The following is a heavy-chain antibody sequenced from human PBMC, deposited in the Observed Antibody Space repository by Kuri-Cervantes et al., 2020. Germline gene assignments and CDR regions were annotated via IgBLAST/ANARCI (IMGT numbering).Heavy chain of an antibody. CDR3: ARWRLPIAAAGGFDY. J-gene: IGHJ4*02. Sequence: SETLSLTCTVSGGSISSGDYYWSWIRQPPGKGLEWIGYIYYSGSTYYNPSLKSRVTISVDTSKNQFSLKLSSVTAADTAVYYCARWRLPIAAAGGFDYWGQGTLVTVSS. D-gene: IGHD6-13*01. CDR1: GGSISSGDYY. CDR2: IYYSGST. V-gene: IGHV4-30-4*01.